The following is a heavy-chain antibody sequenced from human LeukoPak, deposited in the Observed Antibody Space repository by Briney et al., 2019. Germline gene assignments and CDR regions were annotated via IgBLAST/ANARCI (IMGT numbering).Heavy chain of an antibody. V-gene: IGHV1-69*05. CDR1: GYTFTSYD. Sequence: SVKVSCKASGYTFTSYDINWVRQAPGQGLEWMRGIIPIFGTANYAQKFQGRVTITTDESTSTAYMELSSLRSDDTAVYYCAGDHSNYDYWGQGTQVTVSS. CDR2: IIPIFGTA. D-gene: IGHD5-24*01. CDR3: AGDHSNYDY. J-gene: IGHJ4*02.